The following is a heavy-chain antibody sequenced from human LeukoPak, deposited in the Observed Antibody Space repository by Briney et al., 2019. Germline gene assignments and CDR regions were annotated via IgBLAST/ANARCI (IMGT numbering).Heavy chain of an antibody. V-gene: IGHV3-48*01. CDR1: GFTFSSYS. J-gene: IGHJ4*02. CDR2: IGSSSSTI. Sequence: PGGSLRLSCAPPGFTFSSYSMNWVRQAPGKGLEGVSYIGSSSSTIYYADSVKGRFTISRDNAKNSLYLQMNSLRAEDTAVYYCARSRGSGYYDSSGYSDYWGQGTLVTVSS. CDR3: ARSRGSGYYDSSGYSDY. D-gene: IGHD3-22*01.